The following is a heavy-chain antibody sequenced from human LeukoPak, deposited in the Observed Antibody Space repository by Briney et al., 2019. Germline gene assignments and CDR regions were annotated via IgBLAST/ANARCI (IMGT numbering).Heavy chain of an antibody. CDR1: GYTFTGYY. CDR2: INPNSGGT. CDR3: ARHVLRYFDWLLYVGVNWFDP. J-gene: IGHJ5*02. V-gene: IGHV1-2*02. D-gene: IGHD3-9*01. Sequence: ASVKVSCKASGYTFTGYYMHWVRQAPGQGLEWMGWINPNSGGTNYAQKFQGRVTMTRDTSKNQFSLKLSSVTAADTAVYYCARHVLRYFDWLLYVGVNWFDPWGQGTLVTVSS.